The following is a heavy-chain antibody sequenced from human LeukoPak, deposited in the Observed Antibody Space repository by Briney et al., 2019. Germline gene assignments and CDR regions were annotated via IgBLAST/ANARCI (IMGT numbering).Heavy chain of an antibody. CDR1: GFTFNKHL. CDR2: TSSDESKR. V-gene: IGHV3-30*18. D-gene: IGHD3-10*01. CDR3: AKDMVRRTYGSGSSRNFDY. Sequence: PGGSLRLSCAASGFTFNKHLMHWVRQAPGKGLEWVAVTSSDESKRYYGDSVKGRFTISRDNSKNTLYLQMNSLRAEDTAVYYCAKDMVRRTYGSGSSRNFDYWGQGTLVTVSS. J-gene: IGHJ4*02.